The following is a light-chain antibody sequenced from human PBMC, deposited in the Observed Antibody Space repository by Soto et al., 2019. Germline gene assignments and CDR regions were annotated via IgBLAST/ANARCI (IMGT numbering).Light chain of an antibody. Sequence: EIVLMQSPGTLSLSPGERATLSCRASQTMTRAYVAWYQQKPGQAPRLLIYAASYRATGISDKFSGSGSGTDVSLTISRLEPEDSAVYYCHQYDSPPQTFGQGTKVEIK. CDR3: HQYDSPPQT. V-gene: IGKV3-20*01. CDR2: AAS. CDR1: QTMTRAY. J-gene: IGKJ2*01.